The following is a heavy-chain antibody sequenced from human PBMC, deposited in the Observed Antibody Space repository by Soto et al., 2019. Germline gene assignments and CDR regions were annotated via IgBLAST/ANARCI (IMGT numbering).Heavy chain of an antibody. CDR2: IYFSGSA. Sequence: NLCLTGTAFGGSLSPGGYCWSWIRQRPGKGLEWIGYIYFSGSAYYTPSLKSRVTISVDTSKNQFFLKLSSVTAADTAVYYCARDRTAAEAFDIWGQGTMVTVSS. V-gene: IGHV4-31*03. J-gene: IGHJ3*02. D-gene: IGHD6-13*01. CDR3: ARDRTAAEAFDI. CDR1: GGSLSPGGYC.